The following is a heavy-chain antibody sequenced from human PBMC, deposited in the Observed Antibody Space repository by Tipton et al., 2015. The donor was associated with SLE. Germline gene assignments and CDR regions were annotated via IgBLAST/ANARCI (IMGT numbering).Heavy chain of an antibody. J-gene: IGHJ6*02. CDR1: EFFVSNYN. Sequence: SLRLSCAASEFFVSNYNMSWVRQAPGKGLEWVSVIYGGGNTYYAHSVKGRFTISRDNSKNTLYLQMNSLRAEDTAVYYCTRDPGQDYYNGLDVWGQGTTVTVSS. CDR2: IYGGGNT. CDR3: TRDPGQDYYNGLDV. V-gene: IGHV3-53*05.